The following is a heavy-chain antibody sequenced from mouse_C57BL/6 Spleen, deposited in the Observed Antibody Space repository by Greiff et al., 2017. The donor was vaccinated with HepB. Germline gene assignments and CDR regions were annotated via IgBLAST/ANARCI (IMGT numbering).Heavy chain of an antibody. CDR1: GYTFTDYN. V-gene: IGHV1-22*01. J-gene: IGHJ3*01. CDR2: INPNNGGT. D-gene: IGHD1-1*02. Sequence: EVQRVESGPELVKPGASVKMSCKASGYTFTDYNMHWVKQSHGKSLEWIGYINPNNGGTSYNQKFKGKATLTVNKSSSTAYMELRSLTSEDSAVYYCARGGKAWFAYWGQGTLVTVSA. CDR3: ARGGKAWFAY.